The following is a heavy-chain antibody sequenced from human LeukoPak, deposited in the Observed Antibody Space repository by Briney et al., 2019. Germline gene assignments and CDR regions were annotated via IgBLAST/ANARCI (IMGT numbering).Heavy chain of an antibody. CDR3: ARAVGHGSGSPRMDV. Sequence: GGSLRLSCAVSGFTFSTHSMNWVRQAPGKGLEWVSYIISSSNTIYYADSVKGRFTISRDNAKKSLYLQMNSLRAEDTAVYYCARAVGHGSGSPRMDVWGKGTTVTVSS. D-gene: IGHD3-10*01. CDR1: GFTFSTHS. J-gene: IGHJ6*04. CDR2: IISSSNTI. V-gene: IGHV3-48*01.